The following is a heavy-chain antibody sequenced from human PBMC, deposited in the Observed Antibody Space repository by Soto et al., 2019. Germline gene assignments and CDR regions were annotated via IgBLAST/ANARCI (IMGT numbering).Heavy chain of an antibody. CDR3: ARGVPYSYGYVSWFDP. D-gene: IGHD5-18*01. CDR1: GGSISSGGYY. V-gene: IGHV4-61*08. Sequence: SETLSLTCTVSGGSISSGGYYWSWIRQHPGKGLEWIGYIYYSGSTNYNPSLKSRVTISVDTSKSQFSLKLSSVTAADTAVYYCARGVPYSYGYVSWFDPWGQGTLVTVSS. J-gene: IGHJ5*02. CDR2: IYYSGST.